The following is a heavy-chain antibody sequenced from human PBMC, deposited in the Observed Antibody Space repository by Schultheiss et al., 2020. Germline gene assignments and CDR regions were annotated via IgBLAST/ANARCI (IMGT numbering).Heavy chain of an antibody. CDR1: GGSISSSSYY. D-gene: IGHD2-15*01. V-gene: IGHV4-39*02. Sequence: SQTLSLTCTVSGGSISSSSYYWGWIRQPPGKGLEWIGSIYYSGSTYYNPSLKSRVTISVDTSKNQFSLKLSSVTAADTAVYYCAREEGYCSGGSCDDAFDIWGQGTMVTVSS. CDR2: IYYSGST. J-gene: IGHJ3*02. CDR3: AREEGYCSGGSCDDAFDI.